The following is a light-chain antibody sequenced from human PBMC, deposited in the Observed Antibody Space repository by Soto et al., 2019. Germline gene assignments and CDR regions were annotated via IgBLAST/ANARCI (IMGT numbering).Light chain of an antibody. CDR2: GAS. CDR1: QSVSSSY. J-gene: IGKJ2*01. Sequence: EIVLTQSPGTLSLSPGERATLSCRSSQSVSSSYLAWYQQKPGQAPRLLIYGASSRTTGIPDRFSGSGSGTGFTLTISRLEPEDFAVYYCQQYGSSLYTFGQGTKLAIK. CDR3: QQYGSSLYT. V-gene: IGKV3-20*01.